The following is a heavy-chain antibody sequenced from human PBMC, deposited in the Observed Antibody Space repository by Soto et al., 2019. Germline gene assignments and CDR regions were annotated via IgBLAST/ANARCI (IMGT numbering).Heavy chain of an antibody. CDR1: GFNFSSNY. V-gene: IGHV3-66*01. J-gene: IGHJ5*02. CDR3: ARAGREGYDFWSGYSPWFDP. Sequence: GGSLRLSCAASGFNFSSNYMSWVRQAPGKGLEWVSVIYSGGSTYYADSVKGRFTISRDNSKNTLYLQMNSLRAEDTAVYYCARAGREGYDFWSGYSPWFDPWGQGTLVTVSS. CDR2: IYSGGST. D-gene: IGHD3-3*01.